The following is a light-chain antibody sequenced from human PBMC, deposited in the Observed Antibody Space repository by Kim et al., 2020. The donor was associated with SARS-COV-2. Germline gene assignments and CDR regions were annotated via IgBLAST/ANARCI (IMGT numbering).Light chain of an antibody. Sequence: SPRERSTLSCRASQSVSSNYLGWYQREPGQAHRRLIYGASSRATGIPDRFRGSGSGTDFNISINRLEPEDFAVYYCQQYGTSPETFGGGTKVDIK. V-gene: IGKV3-20*01. J-gene: IGKJ4*01. CDR3: QQYGTSPET. CDR1: QSVSSNY. CDR2: GAS.